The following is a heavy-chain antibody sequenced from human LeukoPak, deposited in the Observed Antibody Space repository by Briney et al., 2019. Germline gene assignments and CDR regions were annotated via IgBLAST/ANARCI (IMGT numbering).Heavy chain of an antibody. V-gene: IGHV1-2*02. CDR1: GYTFTDYY. CDR2: INPKSGGT. J-gene: IGHJ4*02. CDR3: ARRGDWNHHDF. D-gene: IGHD1-1*01. Sequence: ASVKVPCKASGYTFTDYYMHWVRQAPGQGLEWMGWINPKSGGTNYAQKFQGRVTMTRDTSISTAYMELGSLRSDDTAVYYCARRGDWNHHDFWGQGTLVTVSS.